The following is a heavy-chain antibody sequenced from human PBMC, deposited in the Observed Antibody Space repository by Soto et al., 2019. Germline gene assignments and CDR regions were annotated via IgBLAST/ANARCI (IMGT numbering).Heavy chain of an antibody. Sequence: ASVKVSCKASGYTFTSYGISWVRQAPGQGLEWMGWISAYNGNTNYAQKLQGRVTMTTDTSTSTAYMELRSLRSDDTAVYYCARGVIAVAGEYYYYYGMDVWGQGTTVTVSS. V-gene: IGHV1-18*01. CDR1: GYTFTSYG. J-gene: IGHJ6*02. CDR3: ARGVIAVAGEYYYYYGMDV. CDR2: ISAYNGNT. D-gene: IGHD6-19*01.